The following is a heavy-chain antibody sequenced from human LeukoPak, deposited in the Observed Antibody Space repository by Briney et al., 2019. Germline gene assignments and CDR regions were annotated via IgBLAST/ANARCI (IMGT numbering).Heavy chain of an antibody. J-gene: IGHJ4*02. CDR2: IKQDGSEK. Sequence: GGSLRLSCAASGFTFSIYAMHWVRQAPGKGLEWVANIKQDGSEKYYVDSVKGRFTISRDNAKNSLYLQMNSLRAEDAALYYCARAPVTSCRGAFCYPFDYWGQGILVTVSS. CDR1: GFTFSIYA. CDR3: ARAPVTSCRGAFCYPFDY. D-gene: IGHD2-21*01. V-gene: IGHV3-7*03.